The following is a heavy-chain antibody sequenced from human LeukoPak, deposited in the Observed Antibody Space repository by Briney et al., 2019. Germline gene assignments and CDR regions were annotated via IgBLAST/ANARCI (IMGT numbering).Heavy chain of an antibody. CDR3: ARGVSSGWVAYFDY. Sequence: SQTLSLTCAVSGGSISSGGYSWSWIRQPPGKGLEWIGYIYHSGSTYYNPSLKSRVTISVDRSKNQFSLKLSSVTAADTAVYYCARGVSSGWVAYFDYWGQGTLVTVSS. CDR1: GGSISSGGYS. CDR2: IYHSGST. V-gene: IGHV4-30-2*01. J-gene: IGHJ4*02. D-gene: IGHD6-19*01.